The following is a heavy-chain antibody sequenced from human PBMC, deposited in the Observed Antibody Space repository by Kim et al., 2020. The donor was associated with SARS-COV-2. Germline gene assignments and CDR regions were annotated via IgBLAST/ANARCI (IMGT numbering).Heavy chain of an antibody. J-gene: IGHJ4*02. CDR1: GGSISSGGYY. CDR3: ARGRQYYYDSSGLH. CDR2: IYYSGST. V-gene: IGHV4-31*03. Sequence: SETLSLTCTVSGGSISSGGYYWSWIRQHPGKGLEWIGYIYYSGSTYYNPSLKSRVTISVDTSKNQFSLKLSSVTAADTAVYYCARGRQYYYDSSGLHWGQRTLVTVSS. D-gene: IGHD3-22*01.